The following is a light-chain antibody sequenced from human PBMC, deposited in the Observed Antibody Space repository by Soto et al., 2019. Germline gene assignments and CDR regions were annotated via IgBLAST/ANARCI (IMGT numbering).Light chain of an antibody. CDR2: SNN. CDR3: AAWDDSLNGVV. Sequence: QSVMTQPPSASGTPGQRVTISCSGSSSNIGSQAVNWYQQLPGTAPKLVIHSNNQRPSGVPDRFSASKSGTSASLAIGGLQSDDEADYYCAAWDDSLNGVVFGGGTKLTVL. J-gene: IGLJ2*01. CDR1: SSNIGSQA. V-gene: IGLV1-44*01.